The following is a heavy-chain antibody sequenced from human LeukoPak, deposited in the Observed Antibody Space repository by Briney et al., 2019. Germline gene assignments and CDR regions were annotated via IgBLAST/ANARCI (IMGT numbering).Heavy chain of an antibody. J-gene: IGHJ3*02. Sequence: PGESLKISCKGSGYSFSSNWIGWVRQMPGKGLEWMGIIYPGDSDTRYSPSFQGQVTISTDKSISTAYLQWSSLKASDTAMYYCARQPGGAWRAFDIWGQGTMVTVSS. D-gene: IGHD1-14*01. V-gene: IGHV5-51*01. CDR3: ARQPGGAWRAFDI. CDR1: GYSFSSNW. CDR2: IYPGDSDT.